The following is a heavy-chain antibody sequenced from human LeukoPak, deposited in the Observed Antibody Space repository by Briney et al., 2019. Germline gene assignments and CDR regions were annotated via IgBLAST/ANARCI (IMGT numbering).Heavy chain of an antibody. CDR1: VDSISGYH. V-gene: IGHV4-34*01. D-gene: IGHD2-15*01. J-gene: IGHJ6*04. CDR2: INRSGST. Sequence: SETLSLTCGVYVDSISGYHWTYIRQPPGKGLEWIGEINRSGSTNYNPSLKSRVTISLDTSKNQFSLRLTSVAAADTAVYYCARRSKRYCSGGSCYSRGMDVWGKGTTVTISS. CDR3: ARRSKRYCSGGSCYSRGMDV.